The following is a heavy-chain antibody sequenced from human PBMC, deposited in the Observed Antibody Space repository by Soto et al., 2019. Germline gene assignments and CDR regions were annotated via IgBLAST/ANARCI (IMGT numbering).Heavy chain of an antibody. Sequence: QVQLVQSGAEMKKPGASVRVSCKASGYTFVTYGISWVRQAPGQGLEWLGWSSNHNGNTKFAQKVQGRVTMTTDISRTTAYMELRSLRSDDTGVYYCAGDLYDYGFFGIWGQRTLVTVSA. CDR2: SSNHNGNT. CDR1: GYTFVTYG. J-gene: IGHJ4*02. V-gene: IGHV1-18*01. CDR3: AGDLYDYGFFGI. D-gene: IGHD4-17*01.